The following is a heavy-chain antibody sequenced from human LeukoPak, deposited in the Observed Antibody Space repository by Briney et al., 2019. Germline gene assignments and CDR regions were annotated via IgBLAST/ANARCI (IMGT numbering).Heavy chain of an antibody. J-gene: IGHJ4*02. V-gene: IGHV3-23*01. CDR2: ISASGDSP. Sequence: ETLSLTCAVYGGSFSGYYWSWVRQAPGKGLEWVSSISASGDSPYYADSVQGRFTISRDNSKNTLFLQMKSLRAEDTAVYYCANGSPLGHWGQGTLVTVSS. CDR1: GGSFSGYY. CDR3: ANGSPLGH. D-gene: IGHD3-10*01.